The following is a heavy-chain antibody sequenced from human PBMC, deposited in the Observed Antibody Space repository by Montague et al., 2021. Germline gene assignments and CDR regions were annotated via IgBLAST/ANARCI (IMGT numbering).Heavy chain of an antibody. Sequence: SETLSLTCAVYGGSISGYYWTWIRQSPGKGLGRMGESKHSGNTNYNPAPKRRVNLSVDTSKNQFSLKLTSVTAADTAVYYCARGPLVLQRFFENLYSRNWPVDVWGRGTLVTVSS. CDR2: SKHSGNT. V-gene: IGHV4-34*01. D-gene: IGHD3-3*01. CDR3: ARGPLVLQRFFENLYSRNWPVDV. J-gene: IGHJ2*01. CDR1: GGSISGYY.